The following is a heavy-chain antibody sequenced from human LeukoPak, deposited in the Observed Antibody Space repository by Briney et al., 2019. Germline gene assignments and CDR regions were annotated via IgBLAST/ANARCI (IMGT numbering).Heavy chain of an antibody. D-gene: IGHD3-10*01. J-gene: IGHJ4*02. CDR1: GFTFSSYG. CDR3: VKEREWFGELPLGY. V-gene: IGHV3-30*18. Sequence: GGSLRLSCAASGFTFSSYGMHWVRQAPGKGLEWVAVISNDGSNEYYADSVKGRFTISRDNSKNTLYLQMNSLRAEDTAVYYCVKEREWFGELPLGYWGQGTLVTVSS. CDR2: ISNDGSNE.